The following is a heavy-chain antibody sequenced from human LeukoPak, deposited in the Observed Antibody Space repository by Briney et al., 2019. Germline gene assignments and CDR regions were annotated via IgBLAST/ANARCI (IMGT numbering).Heavy chain of an antibody. Sequence: GRSLRLSCAASGFTFSSYGMLWVRQAPGKGLEWVAVISYDGSNKYYADSVKGRFTNSRDNSKNTLYLQMNSLRAEDTAVYYCAKDNNYYDSSGYYPPGYWGQGTLVTVSS. CDR3: AKDNNYYDSSGYYPPGY. CDR1: GFTFSSYG. D-gene: IGHD3-22*01. V-gene: IGHV3-30*18. CDR2: ISYDGSNK. J-gene: IGHJ4*02.